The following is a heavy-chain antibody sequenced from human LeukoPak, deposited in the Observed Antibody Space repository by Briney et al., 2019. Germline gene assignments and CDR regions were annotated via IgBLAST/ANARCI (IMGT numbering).Heavy chain of an antibody. V-gene: IGHV4-4*07. D-gene: IGHD1-14*01. Sequence: SETLSLTCTVSGGSISSYYWSWIRQPAGKGLEWIGRIYTSGSTIYSPSLKSRVTMSVDTSKNQFSLKLSSVTAAVTAVYYCARGRYESTRLSAYYYYYMDVWGKGTTVTVSS. CDR2: IYTSGST. CDR1: GGSISSYY. J-gene: IGHJ6*03. CDR3: ARGRYESTRLSAYYYYYMDV.